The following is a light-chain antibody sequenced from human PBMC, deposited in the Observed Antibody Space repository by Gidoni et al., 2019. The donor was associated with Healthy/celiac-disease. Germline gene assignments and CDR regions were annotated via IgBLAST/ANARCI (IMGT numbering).Light chain of an antibody. CDR3: QQRSNWPPVT. CDR2: DAS. CDR1: QGVSSY. Sequence: IVLTQSPATLSLSPGERATLSCRASQGVSSYLAWYQQQPGQAPRLLIYDASNRATGIPARFSGSGSGTDFTLTISSLEPEDFAVYYCQQRSNWPPVTFGGGTKVEIK. V-gene: IGKV3-11*01. J-gene: IGKJ4*01.